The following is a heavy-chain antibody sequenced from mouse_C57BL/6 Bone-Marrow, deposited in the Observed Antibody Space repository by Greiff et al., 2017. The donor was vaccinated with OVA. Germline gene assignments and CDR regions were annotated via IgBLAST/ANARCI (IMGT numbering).Heavy chain of an antibody. Sequence: QVQLQQPGAELVRPGTSVKLSCKASGYTFTSYWMHWVKQRPGQGLEWIGVIDPSDSYTNYNQKFKGKATLTVDTSSSTAYMQLSSLTSEDSAVYYCARGFYAMVYWGQGTSVTVSS. CDR1: GYTFTSYW. CDR2: IDPSDSYT. V-gene: IGHV1-59*01. CDR3: ARGFYAMVY. J-gene: IGHJ4*01.